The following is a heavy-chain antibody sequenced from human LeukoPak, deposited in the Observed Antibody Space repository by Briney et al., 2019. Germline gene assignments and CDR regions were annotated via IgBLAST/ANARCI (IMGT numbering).Heavy chain of an antibody. J-gene: IGHJ4*02. CDR1: GYTFTSYA. V-gene: IGHV1-3*01. Sequence: ASVKVSCKASGYTFTSYAMHWVRQAPGQRLEWMGWINAGNGNTKYSQKFQGRVTIIRDTSASTAYMELSSLRSEDTAVYYCAISSSWPYYFDYWGQGTLVTVSS. CDR3: AISSSWPYYFDY. CDR2: INAGNGNT. D-gene: IGHD6-13*01.